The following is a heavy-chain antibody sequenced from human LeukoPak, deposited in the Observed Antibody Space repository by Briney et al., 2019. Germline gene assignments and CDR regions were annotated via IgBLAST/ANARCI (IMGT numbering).Heavy chain of an antibody. D-gene: IGHD4-17*01. CDR1: GFTFSSYS. J-gene: IGHJ4*02. V-gene: IGHV3-21*01. CDR3: ARDTDYGDYVSGY. Sequence: GGSLRLSCAASGFTFSSYSMNWVRQAPGKGLEWVSSIISSSSYIYYADSVKGRFTISRDNAKNSLYLQMNSLRAEDTAVYYCARDTDYGDYVSGYWGQGTLVTVSS. CDR2: IISSSSYI.